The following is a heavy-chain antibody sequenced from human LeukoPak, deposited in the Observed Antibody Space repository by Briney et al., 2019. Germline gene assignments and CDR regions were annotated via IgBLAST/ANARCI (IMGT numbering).Heavy chain of an antibody. CDR2: VNYSGAT. CDR1: GVSISSSRFY. Sequence: SETLSLTCTVSGVSISSSRFYWAWIRQSPGRGLEWIGSVNYSGATYSGPSLKSRVTVSVDTSKSQFSLRLNSVTAADTAINYCVRKNYGTGSYFDSWGQGTLVTVSS. J-gene: IGHJ4*02. D-gene: IGHD3-10*01. CDR3: VRKNYGTGSYFDS. V-gene: IGHV4-39*01.